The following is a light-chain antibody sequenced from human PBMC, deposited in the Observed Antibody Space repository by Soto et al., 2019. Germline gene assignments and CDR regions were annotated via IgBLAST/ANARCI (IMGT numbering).Light chain of an antibody. CDR3: GSYTTSSNYV. Sequence: QSALTQPASLSGSPGLSITISCTGTSSDVGAYNFVSWYQQHPDKAPKLMIFDVSNRPSGVSNRFSGSKSGNTASLTISGLQSEDEAEYYCGSYTTSSNYVFGTGTKVTVL. V-gene: IGLV2-14*03. CDR1: SSDVGAYNF. J-gene: IGLJ1*01. CDR2: DVS.